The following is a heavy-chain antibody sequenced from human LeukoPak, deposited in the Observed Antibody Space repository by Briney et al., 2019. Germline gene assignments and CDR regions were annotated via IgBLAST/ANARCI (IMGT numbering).Heavy chain of an antibody. CDR2: KYYSGST. Sequence: SETLSLTCDVSGVSINTCCYYWTWIRQPPGKGLEWIGYKYYSGSTRYNSSLRSRLTISLDSSKNQFSLRLTSVTAADTAVYYCARGRIYGFDFDSWGPGTLVSVSS. V-gene: IGHV4-61*01. CDR3: ARGRIYGFDFDS. J-gene: IGHJ4*02. CDR1: GVSINTCCYY. D-gene: IGHD3-3*02.